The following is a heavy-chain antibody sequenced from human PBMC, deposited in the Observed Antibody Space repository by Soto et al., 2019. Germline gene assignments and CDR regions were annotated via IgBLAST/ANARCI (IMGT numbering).Heavy chain of an antibody. CDR1: GGSFSGYY. D-gene: IGHD6-13*01. CDR2: INHSGST. J-gene: IGHJ4*02. Sequence: PSETLSLTCAVYGGSFSGYYWSWIRQPPGKGLEWIGEINHSGSTNYNPSLKSRVTISVDTSKNQFSLKLSSVTAADTAVYYCARARGSSSWYVITQRNSYYFDYWGQGTLVTVSS. V-gene: IGHV4-34*01. CDR3: ARARGSSSWYVITQRNSYYFDY.